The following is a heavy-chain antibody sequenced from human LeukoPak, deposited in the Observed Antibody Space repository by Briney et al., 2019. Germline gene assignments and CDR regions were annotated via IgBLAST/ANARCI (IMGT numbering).Heavy chain of an antibody. V-gene: IGHV4-39*07. CDR1: GAYISSSTYY. CDR2: IYYGGST. Sequence: PSETLSLTCTVSGAYISSSTYYWAWSRQPPGHGLEWIASIYYGGSTYHNPSLKSRVSISVDTPQSQFSLKLSSVTAADTAVYYCARKGDVWGKGTTVTVSP. CDR3: ARKGDV. J-gene: IGHJ6*04.